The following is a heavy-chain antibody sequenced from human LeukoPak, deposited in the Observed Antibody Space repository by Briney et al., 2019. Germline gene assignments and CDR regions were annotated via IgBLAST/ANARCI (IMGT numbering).Heavy chain of an antibody. CDR1: GFTFSSYG. J-gene: IGHJ4*02. CDR3: AKESEVCSGGSCYSFYFDY. CDR2: IRYDGSNK. V-gene: IGHV3-30*02. Sequence: GGSLRLSCAASGFTFSSYGMHWVRQAPGKGLEWVAFIRYDGSNKYYADSVKGRFTISRDNSKNTLYLQMNSLRAEDTAVYYCAKESEVCSGGSCYSFYFDYWGQGTLVTVSS. D-gene: IGHD2-15*01.